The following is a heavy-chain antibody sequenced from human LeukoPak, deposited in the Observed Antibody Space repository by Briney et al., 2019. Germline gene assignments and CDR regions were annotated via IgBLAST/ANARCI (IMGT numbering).Heavy chain of an antibody. J-gene: IGHJ4*02. D-gene: IGHD3-10*01. CDR2: IVPIFGSA. V-gene: IGHV1-69*01. CDR3: ALHTYYYGSGSLYYFDY. CDR1: GGTFSSYA. Sequence: ASVTVSCKASGGTFSSYAISWVRQAPGQGLEWMGGIVPIFGSANYAQKFQGRVTITADESTSTAYMELSSLRSEDTAVYYCALHTYYYGSGSLYYFDYWGQGTLVTVSS.